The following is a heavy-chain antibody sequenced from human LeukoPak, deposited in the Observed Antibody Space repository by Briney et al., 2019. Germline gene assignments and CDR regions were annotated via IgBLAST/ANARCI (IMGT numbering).Heavy chain of an antibody. CDR3: ARYVEMATTDAFDI. J-gene: IGHJ3*02. CDR1: GFTFSSYG. D-gene: IGHD5-24*01. CDR2: IWYDGSNK. V-gene: IGHV3-33*01. Sequence: GRSLRLSCAASGFTFSSYGMHWVRQAPGKGLEWVAVIWYDGSNKYYADSVKGRFTISRDNSKNTLYLQMNSLRAEDTAVYYCARYVEMATTDAFDIWGQGTMVTVSS.